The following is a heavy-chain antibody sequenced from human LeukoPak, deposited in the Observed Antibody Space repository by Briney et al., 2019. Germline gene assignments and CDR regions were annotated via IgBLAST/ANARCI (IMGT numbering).Heavy chain of an antibody. Sequence: PSETLSLTCTVSGGSISSYYWSWIRQPPGKGLEWIGYIYYSGSTNYNPSLKSRVTISVDTSKNQFSLKLSSVTAADTAVYHCARHSIYGDYDDYWGQGTLVTVSS. CDR2: IYYSGST. D-gene: IGHD4-17*01. J-gene: IGHJ4*02. CDR1: GGSISSYY. V-gene: IGHV4-59*08. CDR3: ARHSIYGDYDDY.